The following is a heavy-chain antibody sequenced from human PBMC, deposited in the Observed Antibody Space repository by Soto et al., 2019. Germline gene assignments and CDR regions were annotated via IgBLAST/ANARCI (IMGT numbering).Heavy chain of an antibody. CDR3: ARDSGDCTNGVCYHPSSWSFDP. D-gene: IGHD2-8*01. V-gene: IGHV3-33*01. J-gene: IGHJ5*02. CDR1: GFTFSSYG. CDR2: IWYDGSNK. Sequence: GGSLRLSCAASGFTFSSYGMHWVRQAPGKGLEWVAVIWYDGSNKYYADSVKGRFTISRDNSKNTLYLQMNSLRAEDTAVYYCARDSGDCTNGVCYHPSSWSFDPWGQGTLVTVSS.